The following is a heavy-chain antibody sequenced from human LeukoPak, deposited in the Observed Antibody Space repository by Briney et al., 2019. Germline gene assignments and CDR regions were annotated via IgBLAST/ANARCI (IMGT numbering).Heavy chain of an antibody. CDR2: INPNSGGT. CDR3: ARVQKDRDSMVRGVIIS. CDR1: GYTFTGYY. J-gene: IGHJ5*02. D-gene: IGHD3-10*01. V-gene: IGHV1-2*02. Sequence: ASVKVSCKASGYTFTGYYMHWVRQAPGQGLEWMGWINPNSGGTNYAQKFQGRVTMTRDTSISTAYMELSRLRSDDTAVYYCARVQKDRDSMVRGVIISWGQGTLVTVSS.